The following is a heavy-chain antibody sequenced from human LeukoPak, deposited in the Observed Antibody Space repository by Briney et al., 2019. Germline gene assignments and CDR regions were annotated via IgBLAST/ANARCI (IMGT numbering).Heavy chain of an antibody. Sequence: GGSLRLSCAASGFTFSSYTMTWVRQAPGKGLEWVSGISGSGGSTYYADSVKGRFTIPRDNSKNTLYLQMNSLRAEDTAIFYCAKRSRDSSGWLLDYWGQGTLVTVSS. CDR1: GFTFSSYT. CDR2: ISGSGGST. J-gene: IGHJ4*02. V-gene: IGHV3-23*01. D-gene: IGHD6-19*01. CDR3: AKRSRDSSGWLLDY.